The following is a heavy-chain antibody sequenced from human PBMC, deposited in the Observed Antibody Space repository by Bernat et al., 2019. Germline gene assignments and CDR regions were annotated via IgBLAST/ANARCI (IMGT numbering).Heavy chain of an antibody. Sequence: QLQLQESGPGLVKPSETLSLTCTVSGGSISSDTYYWGWIRQPPGKGLEWIGSIFYSGNTYYKPSLKSRVTISEDTSKNQFSLKLSSVTAADTAVYYCARHNHYGSGSSYNVLHSDYYMDVWGKGTTVTVSS. V-gene: IGHV4-39*01. J-gene: IGHJ6*03. D-gene: IGHD3-10*01. CDR3: ARHNHYGSGSSYNVLHSDYYMDV. CDR2: IFYSGNT. CDR1: GGSISSDTYY.